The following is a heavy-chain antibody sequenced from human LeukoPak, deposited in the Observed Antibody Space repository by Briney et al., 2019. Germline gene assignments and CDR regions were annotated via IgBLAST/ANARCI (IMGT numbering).Heavy chain of an antibody. V-gene: IGHV1-8*02. CDR3: VRTGDYDNSAVHH. CDR2: IDPNSGNT. Sequence: ASVKVSCKASGYTFTGYYMHWVRQAPGQGLEWMGWIDPNSGNTGYAQNFQGRVTMTRNTSISTAYMELSSLRSEDTAVYYCVRTGDYDNSAVHHWGQGTLVTVSS. D-gene: IGHD3-22*01. CDR1: GYTFTGYY. J-gene: IGHJ1*01.